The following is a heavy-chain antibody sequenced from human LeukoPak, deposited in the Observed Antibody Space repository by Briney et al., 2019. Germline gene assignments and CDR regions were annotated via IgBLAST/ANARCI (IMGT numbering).Heavy chain of an antibody. D-gene: IGHD3-22*01. V-gene: IGHV3-74*01. J-gene: IGHJ4*02. CDR3: ARAVDSSGYYFGRSDY. CDR1: GFTFSSYW. CDR2: INSDGSST. Sequence: GGSLRLSFAASGFTFSSYWMSWVRQAPGKGLVWVSRINSDGSSTSYADSVKGRFTISRDNAKNTLYLQMNSLRAEDTAVYYCARAVDSSGYYFGRSDYWGQGTLVTVSS.